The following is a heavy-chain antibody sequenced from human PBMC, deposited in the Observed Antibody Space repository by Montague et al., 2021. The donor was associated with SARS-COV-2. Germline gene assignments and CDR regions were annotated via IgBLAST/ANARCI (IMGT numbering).Heavy chain of an antibody. V-gene: IGHV3-30*18. Sequence: SLRLSCAASGFTFSSYGMHWVRQAPGKGLEWVAVISYDGSNKYYADSVKGRFTISRDNSKNTLYLKMNSLRAEDTAVYYCAKDRRFYDFWSGYLGRPTRHYYYYGMDVWGQGTTVTVSS. D-gene: IGHD3-3*01. CDR1: GFTFSSYG. J-gene: IGHJ6*02. CDR2: ISYDGSNK. CDR3: AKDRRFYDFWSGYLGRPTRHYYYYGMDV.